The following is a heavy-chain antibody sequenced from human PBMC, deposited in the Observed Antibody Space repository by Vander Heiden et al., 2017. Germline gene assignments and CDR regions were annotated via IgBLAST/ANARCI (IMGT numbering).Heavy chain of an antibody. Sequence: QVQLVESGGGVVQPGRYLRLSCAASGFTFSSYGMHWVRQAPGKGLEWVAVISYDGSNKYYADSVKGRFTISRDNSKNTLYLQMNSLRAEDTAVYYCAKGDYGDYVLTNWGQGTLVTVSS. D-gene: IGHD4-17*01. CDR1: GFTFSSYG. J-gene: IGHJ4*02. CDR2: ISYDGSNK. V-gene: IGHV3-30*18. CDR3: AKGDYGDYVLTN.